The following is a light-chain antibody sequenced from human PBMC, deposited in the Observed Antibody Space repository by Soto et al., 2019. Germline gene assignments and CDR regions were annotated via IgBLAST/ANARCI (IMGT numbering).Light chain of an antibody. CDR1: TGPVTSGHY. Sequence: QAVVTQEPSMTVSPGGTVTLTCGSSTGPVTSGHYPFWFQQKPGQAPRTLIYDATNKHSWTPARFSGSLLGGKAALTLSGAQPEDEAEYYCLLSYSGGPVVFGGGTKVTVL. V-gene: IGLV7-46*01. CDR3: LLSYSGGPVV. J-gene: IGLJ2*01. CDR2: DAT.